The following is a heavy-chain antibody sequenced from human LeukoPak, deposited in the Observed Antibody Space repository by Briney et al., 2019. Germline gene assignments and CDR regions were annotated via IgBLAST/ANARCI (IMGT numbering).Heavy chain of an antibody. Sequence: SETLSLTCTLSGGSLSSSCYYWGWLRHPPGKGLEWFGSIYYSGSTHYNPSLNNRRTISADTSKNQFSLKLSSVAAADTAVYSCASNFYGDYINWFDPGGQGTLVTVSS. D-gene: IGHD4-17*01. CDR1: GGSLSSSCYY. V-gene: IGHV4-39*01. CDR2: IYYSGST. CDR3: ASNFYGDYINWFDP. J-gene: IGHJ5*02.